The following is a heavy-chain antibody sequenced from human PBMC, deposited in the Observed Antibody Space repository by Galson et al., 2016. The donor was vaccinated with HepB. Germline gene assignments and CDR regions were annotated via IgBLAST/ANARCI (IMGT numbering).Heavy chain of an antibody. CDR2: IYWDEDK. V-gene: IGHV2-5*02. J-gene: IGHJ4*02. D-gene: IGHD1-26*01. CDR3: ARRAIVGAHFDY. CDR1: GFSLSTSRLA. Sequence: PALVKPTQTLTLTCTFSGFSLSTSRLAVGWIRQSPGKALEWLAHIYWDEDKRYNPSLKSRLTITKDTSRNHVVLTMTNMDPVDTATYYCARRAIVGAHFDYWGQGILVTVSS.